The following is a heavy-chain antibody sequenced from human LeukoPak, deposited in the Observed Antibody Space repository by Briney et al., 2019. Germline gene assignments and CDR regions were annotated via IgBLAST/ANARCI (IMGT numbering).Heavy chain of an antibody. J-gene: IGHJ4*02. CDR1: GFTFSSYS. CDR3: AQLKGSGSYYDY. V-gene: IGHV3-21*01. D-gene: IGHD1-26*01. CDR2: ISSSSSYI. Sequence: GGSLRLSCAASGFTFSSYSMNWVRQAPGKGLEWVSSISSSSSYIYYADSVKGRFTISRDNAKNSLYLQMNSLRAEDTAVYYCAQLKGSGSYYDYWGQGTLVTVSS.